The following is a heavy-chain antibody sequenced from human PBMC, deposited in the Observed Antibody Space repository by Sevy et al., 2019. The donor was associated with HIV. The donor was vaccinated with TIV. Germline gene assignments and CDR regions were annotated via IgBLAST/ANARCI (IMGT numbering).Heavy chain of an antibody. CDR1: GGSISSYY. Sequence: SETLSLTCTVSGGSISSYYWSWIRQPPGKGLEWIGYIYYSGSTNYNPSLKSRVTISVDTSKNQFSLMLSSVTAADTAVYYCARVGVVVRGVINYYYYYYMDVWGKGTTVTVSS. D-gene: IGHD3-10*01. CDR3: ARVGVVVRGVINYYYYYYMDV. V-gene: IGHV4-59*01. CDR2: IYYSGST. J-gene: IGHJ6*03.